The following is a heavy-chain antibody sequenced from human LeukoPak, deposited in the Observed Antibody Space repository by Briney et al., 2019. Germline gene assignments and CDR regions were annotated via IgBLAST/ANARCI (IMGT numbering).Heavy chain of an antibody. D-gene: IGHD5-18*01. V-gene: IGHV1-2*04. CDR2: INPNSGGT. CDR3: ARGEDTAMVRNYYGMDV. CDR1: GYTFTGYY. Sequence: ASVKVFCKASGYTFTGYYMHWVRQAPGQGLEWMGWINPNSGGTNYAQKFQGWVTMTRDTSISTAYMELSRLRSDDTAVYYCARGEDTAMVRNYYGMDVWGKGTTVTVSS. J-gene: IGHJ6*04.